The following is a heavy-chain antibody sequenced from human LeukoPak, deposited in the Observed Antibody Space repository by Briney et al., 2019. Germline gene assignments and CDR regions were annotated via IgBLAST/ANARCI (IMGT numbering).Heavy chain of an antibody. D-gene: IGHD6-13*01. V-gene: IGHV3-23*01. CDR2: ISGSGGTT. CDR1: GFTFSSYA. CDR3: ARALGAADSY. J-gene: IGHJ4*02. Sequence: GGSLRLSCAASGFTFSSYAMHWVRQAPGKGLEWVSVISGSGGTTYYADSVKGRFTTSRDNSKNTLYLQMNSLRVEDTAMYYCARALGAADSYWGQGTLVTVSS.